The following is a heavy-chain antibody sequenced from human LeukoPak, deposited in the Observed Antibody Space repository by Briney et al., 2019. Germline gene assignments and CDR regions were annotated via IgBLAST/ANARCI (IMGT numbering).Heavy chain of an antibody. Sequence: GGSLRLSYAASGFTFSSYGMHWVRQAPGKGLEWVAFIRYDGSNKYYADSVKGRFTISRDNSKNTLYLQMNSLRAEDTAVYYCARGPEWGGAFDIWGQGTMVTVSS. D-gene: IGHD3-3*01. V-gene: IGHV3-30*02. CDR3: ARGPEWGGAFDI. CDR2: IRYDGSNK. J-gene: IGHJ3*02. CDR1: GFTFSSYG.